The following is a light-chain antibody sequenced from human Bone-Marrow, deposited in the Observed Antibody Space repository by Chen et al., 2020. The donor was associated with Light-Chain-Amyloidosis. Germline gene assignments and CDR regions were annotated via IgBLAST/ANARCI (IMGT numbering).Light chain of an antibody. CDR3: SSFTRNNALV. J-gene: IGLJ2*01. Sequence: QSALTQPASVSGSPRQSITISCTGTSSDVGGYNYVSWYQHHPGKAPKLIIYDVTYRPSGVSNRFYGSKSGNTSSLTISGLQADDEADYYCSSFTRNNALVFGGGTKLTVL. CDR1: SSDVGGYNY. V-gene: IGLV2-14*03. CDR2: DVT.